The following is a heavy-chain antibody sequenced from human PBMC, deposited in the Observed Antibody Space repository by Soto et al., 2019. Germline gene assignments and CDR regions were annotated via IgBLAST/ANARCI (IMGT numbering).Heavy chain of an antibody. CDR2: INPYNGKT. CDR3: ARSLSGTTPYPFDY. J-gene: IGHJ4*02. CDR1: GYIFTSWR. V-gene: IGHV1-18*01. Sequence: ASVKVSCKASGYIFTSWRITWVRQAPGQGLEYMGWINPYNGKTNYAQKFQGRVTMTTDTSTNTAYMELGSLRSDDTALYYCARSLSGTTPYPFDYWGQGTLVTVSS. D-gene: IGHD1-20*01.